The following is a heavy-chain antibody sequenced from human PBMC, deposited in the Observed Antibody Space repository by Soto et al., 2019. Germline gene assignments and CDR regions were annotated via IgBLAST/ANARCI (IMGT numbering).Heavy chain of an antibody. CDR2: IVVGSGNT. Sequence: SVKVSCKASGFTFTSSAVQWVRQARGQRLEWIGWIVVGSGNTNYAQKFQERVTITRDMSTSTAYMELSSLRSEDTAVYYCAASDFREGYYYYYGMDVWGQGTTVTVSS. CDR1: GFTFTSSA. J-gene: IGHJ6*02. CDR3: AASDFREGYYYYYGMDV. V-gene: IGHV1-58*01.